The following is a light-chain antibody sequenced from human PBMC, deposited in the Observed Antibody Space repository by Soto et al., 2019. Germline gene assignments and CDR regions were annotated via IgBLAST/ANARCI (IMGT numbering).Light chain of an antibody. CDR1: QSVSSN. J-gene: IGKJ1*01. V-gene: IGKV3-15*01. Sequence: EIVMTQSPATLSVSPGERATLSCRASQSVSSNLAWYQQKPGQAPRLLIYHASTRATGIPARFSGSGSGTEFTLNISSLQAEDFAVYYCQHYNNWRWTFGQGTKVEIK. CDR3: QHYNNWRWT. CDR2: HAS.